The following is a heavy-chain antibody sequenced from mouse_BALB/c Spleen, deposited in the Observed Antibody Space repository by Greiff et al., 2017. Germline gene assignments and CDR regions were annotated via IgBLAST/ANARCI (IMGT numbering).Heavy chain of an antibody. V-gene: IGHV1-7*01. Sequence: VKLMESGAELAKPGASVKMSCKASGYTFTSYWMHWVKQRPGQGLEWIGYINPSTGYNEYNQKFKDKATLTADKSSSTAYMQLSSLTSEDSAVYYCAYRYDAMDYWGQGTSVTVSS. D-gene: IGHD2-14*01. J-gene: IGHJ4*01. CDR1: GYTFTSYW. CDR3: AYRYDAMDY. CDR2: INPSTGYN.